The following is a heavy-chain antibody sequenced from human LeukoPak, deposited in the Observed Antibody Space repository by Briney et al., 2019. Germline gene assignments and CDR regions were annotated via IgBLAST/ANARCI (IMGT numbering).Heavy chain of an antibody. CDR2: IWYDGSNK. D-gene: IGHD2-2*01. CDR1: GFTFSSYA. J-gene: IGHJ4*02. CDR3: ARDQEIVVPAASFDY. Sequence: PGGSLRLSCAASGFTFSSYAMSWVRQAPGKGLEWVAVIWYDGSNKYYADSVKGRFTISRDNSKNTLYLQMNSLRAEDTAVYYCARDQEIVVPAASFDYWGQGTLVTVSS. V-gene: IGHV3-33*08.